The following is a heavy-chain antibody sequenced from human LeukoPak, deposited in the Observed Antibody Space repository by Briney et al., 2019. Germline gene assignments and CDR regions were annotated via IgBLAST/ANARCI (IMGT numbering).Heavy chain of an antibody. CDR2: ISGSGDNT. Sequence: GGSLRLSCTASGFTFSTYAMSWVRQAPGKGLEWVSGISGSGDNTYYADSVKGRFTISRDNSKNTLYVQVNSLGTEDTAAYYCAKGSYYDSSGSFYFDYWGQGTLVTVSS. V-gene: IGHV3-23*01. CDR3: AKGSYYDSSGSFYFDY. J-gene: IGHJ4*02. CDR1: GFTFSTYA. D-gene: IGHD3-22*01.